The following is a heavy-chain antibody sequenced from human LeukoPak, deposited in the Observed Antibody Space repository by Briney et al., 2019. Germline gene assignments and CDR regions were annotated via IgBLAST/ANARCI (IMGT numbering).Heavy chain of an antibody. J-gene: IGHJ4*01. D-gene: IGHD6-6*01. CDR2: ISGDGSVT. V-gene: IGHV3-74*01. CDR1: GFTLRNYW. CDR3: ARYSSSTGGASYYLDY. Sequence: GGSLRLSCTASGFTLRNYWMHWVRQVPGKRLVWVSRISGDGSVTNYADSVQGRFAISRDNAKNTLYLQIDSLRSEDTAVYYCARYSSSTGGASYYLDYWGHGTLVTVSS.